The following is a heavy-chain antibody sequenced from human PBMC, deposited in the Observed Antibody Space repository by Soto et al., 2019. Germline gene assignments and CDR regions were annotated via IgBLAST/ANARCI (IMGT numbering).Heavy chain of an antibody. J-gene: IGHJ4*02. Sequence: EVQLLESGGGLVQPGGSLRLSCAASGFTVSTYGVTWVRQAPGKGLEWVSGFTGVIGTTHYADSVKGRFTITRDNSNHTVYLQMNSLRVEDTAVYYCARWNGYGDYWGRGTLVTVSS. CDR2: FTGVIGTT. D-gene: IGHD1-1*01. V-gene: IGHV3-23*01. CDR1: GFTVSTYG. CDR3: ARWNGYGDY.